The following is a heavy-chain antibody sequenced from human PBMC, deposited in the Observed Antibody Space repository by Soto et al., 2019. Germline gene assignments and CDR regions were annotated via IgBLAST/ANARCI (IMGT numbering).Heavy chain of an antibody. Sequence: PGESLKISCKASGYTFSTYWIGWVRQMPGRGLEWMGFIYPGDSDTSYSPSFQGQVTISADKSTSTVYLQWSSLKASDTATYYCARQKLWMATINNDAFDIWGQGTMVTVSS. J-gene: IGHJ3*02. CDR1: GYTFSTYW. CDR2: IYPGDSDT. V-gene: IGHV5-51*01. D-gene: IGHD2-21*01. CDR3: ARQKLWMATINNDAFDI.